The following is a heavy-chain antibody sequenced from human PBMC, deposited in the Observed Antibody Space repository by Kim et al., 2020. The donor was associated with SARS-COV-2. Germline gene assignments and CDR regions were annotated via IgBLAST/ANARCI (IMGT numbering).Heavy chain of an antibody. J-gene: IGHJ4*02. CDR2: YYRGST. V-gene: IGHV4-59*01. CDR3: ARDGDY. Sequence: YYRGSTNYTPSLKSRVTISVDTSKNQFALKLSSVTAADTAVYYCARDGDYWGQGTPVTVSS.